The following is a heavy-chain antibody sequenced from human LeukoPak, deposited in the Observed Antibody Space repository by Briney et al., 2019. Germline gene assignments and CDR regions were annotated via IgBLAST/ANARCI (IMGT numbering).Heavy chain of an antibody. V-gene: IGHV4-34*01. Sequence: PSETLSLTCTVSGGSISSYYWSWIHQPPGKGLEWIGEINHSGSTNYNPSLKSRVTISVDTSKNQFSLKLSSVTAADTAVYYCARVFGYSYGYTRFDYWGQGTLVTVSS. CDR3: ARVFGYSYGYTRFDY. D-gene: IGHD5-18*01. CDR2: INHSGST. J-gene: IGHJ4*02. CDR1: GGSISSYY.